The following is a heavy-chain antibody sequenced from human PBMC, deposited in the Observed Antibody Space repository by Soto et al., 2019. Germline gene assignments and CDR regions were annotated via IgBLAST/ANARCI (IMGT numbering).Heavy chain of an antibody. CDR1: GGSISNSSDY. V-gene: IGHV4-39*07. CDR3: ARDHPHSYGVYYFDY. J-gene: IGHJ4*02. D-gene: IGHD5-18*01. Sequence: SETLSLTCTVSGGSISNSSDYWGWIRQPPGKGLEWIGTIYYSGSTYYNPSLQNRVTISIDMSKNRVSLKLNSVTAADTAVYYCARDHPHSYGVYYFDYWGQGTPVTVSS. CDR2: IYYSGST.